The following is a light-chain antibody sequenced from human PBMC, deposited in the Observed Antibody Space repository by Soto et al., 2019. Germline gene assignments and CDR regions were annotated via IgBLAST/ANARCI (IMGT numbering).Light chain of an antibody. CDR1: QDISNY. CDR3: QQYDNLPSIT. CDR2: DAS. Sequence: IQMTQSPSSLSASVGDRVTITCQASQDISNYLNWYQQKPGKAPKLLIYDASNLETGVPSRFSGSGSGTDFTFTISSLQPEDIATYYCQQYDNLPSITFGQGTRLEIK. J-gene: IGKJ5*01. V-gene: IGKV1-33*01.